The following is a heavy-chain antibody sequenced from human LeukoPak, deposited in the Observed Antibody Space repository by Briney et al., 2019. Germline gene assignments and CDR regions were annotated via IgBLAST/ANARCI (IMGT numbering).Heavy chain of an antibody. CDR2: INPYNDNT. D-gene: IGHD6-19*01. Sequence: ASVKVSCKASGYTFINYGISWVRQAPGPGLEWMGWINPYNDNTKYTQNLQGRVTMTTDTSTGTAYMELRSLRSDDTAIYYCARDLREIISVAGFDPWGQGTLVTVSS. V-gene: IGHV1-18*01. CDR3: ARDLREIISVAGFDP. CDR1: GYTFINYG. J-gene: IGHJ5*02.